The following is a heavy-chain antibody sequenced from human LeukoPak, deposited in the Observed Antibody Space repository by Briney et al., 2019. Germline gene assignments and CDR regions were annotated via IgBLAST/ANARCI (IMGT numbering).Heavy chain of an antibody. D-gene: IGHD1-1*01. CDR1: GGSISSSNW. CDR2: IYHSGSI. V-gene: IGHV4-4*02. Sequence: PSETLSLTCAVSGGSISSSNWWSWVRQPPEKDLEWIGEIYHSGSINYNPSLKSRVTISVDKSKNQFSLKLTSVTAADTAVYYCASWNPGKACFDYWGQGTLVTVSS. J-gene: IGHJ4*02. CDR3: ASWNPGKACFDY.